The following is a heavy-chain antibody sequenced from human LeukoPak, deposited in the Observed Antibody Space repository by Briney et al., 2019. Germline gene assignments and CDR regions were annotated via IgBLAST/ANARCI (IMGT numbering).Heavy chain of an antibody. CDR2: ISGSGGSI. Sequence: PGGSLRLSCAASGFTFSSYAMSWVRQAPGKGLEWVSAISGSGGSIYYADSVKGRFTISRDNAKNSLYLQMNSLRADDTAVYYCASPKGRSGYSNNFDYWGQGTLVTVSS. V-gene: IGHV3-23*01. CDR1: GFTFSSYA. J-gene: IGHJ4*02. CDR3: ASPKGRSGYSNNFDY. D-gene: IGHD3-3*01.